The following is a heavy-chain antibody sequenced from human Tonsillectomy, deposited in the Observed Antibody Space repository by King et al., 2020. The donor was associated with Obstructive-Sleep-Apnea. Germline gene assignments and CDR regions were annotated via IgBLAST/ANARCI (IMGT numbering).Heavy chain of an antibody. CDR2: IDDSGST. Sequence: QLQESGPGLVKPSQTLSLSCTVSGGSINSGDYHWSWIRQHPGKGLEWIGNIDDSGSTYYNPSLKSRVTMSIDTSQNKFALRLRAVTAADTAVYFCAREDLVETLIDHWGQGSLVTVSS. J-gene: IGHJ4*02. CDR1: GGSINSGDYH. D-gene: IGHD3-16*01. V-gene: IGHV4-31*03. CDR3: AREDLVETLIDH.